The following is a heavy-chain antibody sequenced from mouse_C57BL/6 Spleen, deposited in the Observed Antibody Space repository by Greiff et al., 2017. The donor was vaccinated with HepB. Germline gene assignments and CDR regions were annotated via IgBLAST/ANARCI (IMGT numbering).Heavy chain of an antibody. J-gene: IGHJ1*03. D-gene: IGHD2-5*01. Sequence: QVHVKQSGPELVKPGASVKISCKASGYAFSSSWMNWVKQRPGKGLEWIGRIYPGDGDTNYNGKFKGKATLTADKSSSTAYMQLSSLTSEDSAVYFCARPYYSNYDWYFDVWGTGTTVTVSS. CDR3: ARPYYSNYDWYFDV. V-gene: IGHV1-82*01. CDR1: GYAFSSSW. CDR2: IYPGDGDT.